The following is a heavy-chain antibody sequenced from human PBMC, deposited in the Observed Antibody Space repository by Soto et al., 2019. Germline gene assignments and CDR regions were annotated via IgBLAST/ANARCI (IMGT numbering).Heavy chain of an antibody. CDR1: GGSISSGGYY. J-gene: IGHJ6*02. CDR2: IYYSGST. V-gene: IGHV4-31*03. D-gene: IGHD3-10*01. CDR3: ARGRHYYGSGSYEFYYYYGMDV. Sequence: SETLSLTCTVSGGSISSGGYYWSWIRQHPGKGLEWIGYIYYSGSTYYNPSLKSRVTISVDTSKNQFSLKLSSVTAADTAVYYCARGRHYYGSGSYEFYYYYGMDVWGQGTTVTVS.